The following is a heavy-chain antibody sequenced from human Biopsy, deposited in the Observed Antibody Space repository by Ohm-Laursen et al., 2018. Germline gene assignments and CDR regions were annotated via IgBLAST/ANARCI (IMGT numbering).Heavy chain of an antibody. Sequence: SLRLSCSAPGFTFKNYAMNWVRQAPGKGLDWVSSIDSSAASTFYADSVKGRFTISRDNSKSTLFLQMNSLRAADTAIYYCASDLNGDPSAFDYWGQGTPVTVSS. CDR3: ASDLNGDPSAFDY. J-gene: IGHJ4*02. CDR1: GFTFKNYA. D-gene: IGHD4-17*01. CDR2: IDSSAAST. V-gene: IGHV3-23*01.